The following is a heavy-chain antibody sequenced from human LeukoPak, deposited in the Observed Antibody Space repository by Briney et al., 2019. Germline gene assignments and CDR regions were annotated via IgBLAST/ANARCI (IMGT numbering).Heavy chain of an antibody. D-gene: IGHD6-13*01. CDR1: GGSISSYY. Sequence: SETLSLTCTVSGGSISSYYWSWIRHPAGKPPEWIGRIYTSGSTNYNPSLKSRVTMSVDTSKNQFSLKLSSVTAADTAVYYCARGYSSWSYYMDVWGKGTTVTVSS. CDR3: ARGYSSWSYYMDV. CDR2: IYTSGST. V-gene: IGHV4-4*07. J-gene: IGHJ6*03.